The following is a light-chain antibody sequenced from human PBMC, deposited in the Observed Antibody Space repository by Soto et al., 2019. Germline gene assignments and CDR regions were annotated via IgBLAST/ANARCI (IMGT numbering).Light chain of an antibody. CDR1: QSVSSY. CDR2: DAS. J-gene: IGKJ5*01. CDR3: QQRSNWPPIT. Sequence: EIVLTQSPATLSLSPGERATLSCRASQSVSSYLAWYQQKPGQAPRLLIYDASNRATGIPARFSGSGSGTDFTLPISSLEPEDFAVYYCQQRSNWPPITFGQGTRLENK. V-gene: IGKV3-11*01.